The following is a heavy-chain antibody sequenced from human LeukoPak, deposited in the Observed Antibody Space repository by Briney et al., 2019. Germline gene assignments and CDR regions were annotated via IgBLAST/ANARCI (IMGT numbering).Heavy chain of an antibody. CDR1: GYTFSAYY. CDR2: IDTNSGAT. V-gene: IGHV1-2*02. J-gene: IGHJ4*02. CDR3: ASEAFCVGGSCQLHRVAS. D-gene: IGHD2-15*01. Sequence: GASVKVSCKASGYTFSAYYMHWVRQAPGQGLDWMGWIDTNSGATKYAQKFQGRVTITRDTSIGTAYMELSTLISDDTAVYYCASEAFCVGGSCQLHRVASWGPGTLVIVSS.